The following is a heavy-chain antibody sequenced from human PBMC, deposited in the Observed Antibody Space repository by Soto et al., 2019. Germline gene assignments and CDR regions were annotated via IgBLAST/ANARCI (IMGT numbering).Heavy chain of an antibody. D-gene: IGHD2-21*02. CDR2: ISSSGSTI. CDR3: ARVDGGNSVPDY. J-gene: IGHJ4*02. CDR1: GFTFSSYE. Sequence: LRLSCAASGFTFSSYEMNWVRQAPGKGLEWVSYISSSGSTIYYADSVKGRFTISRDNAKNSLYLQMNSLRAEDTAVYYCARVDGGNSVPDYWGQGTLVTVSS. V-gene: IGHV3-48*03.